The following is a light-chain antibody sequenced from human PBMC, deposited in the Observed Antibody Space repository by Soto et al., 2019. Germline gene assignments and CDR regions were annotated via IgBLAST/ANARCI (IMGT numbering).Light chain of an antibody. Sequence: DIQMTQSPSTLSASVGDRVTITCLASRSISDWVAWYQQKPGKAPQLLIFDASTLKSGVPSRFSGSGSGTEFTLTISSLQPDDVATYYCLQYDSHSWTFGQGTKVEIK. J-gene: IGKJ1*01. V-gene: IGKV1-5*01. CDR2: DAS. CDR1: RSISDW. CDR3: LQYDSHSWT.